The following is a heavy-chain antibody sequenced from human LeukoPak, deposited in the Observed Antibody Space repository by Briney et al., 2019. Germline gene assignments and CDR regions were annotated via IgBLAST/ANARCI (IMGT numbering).Heavy chain of an antibody. CDR2: INSDGSWT. Sequence: GGSLRLSCAASGNYWMHWVRQAPGKGLVWVSHINSDGSWTGYADSVKGRFTISKDNAKNTVYLQMNNLRAEDTAVYYCVSFYETYWGRGTLATVSS. CDR1: GNYW. D-gene: IGHD2-2*01. V-gene: IGHV3-74*01. J-gene: IGHJ4*02. CDR3: VSFYETY.